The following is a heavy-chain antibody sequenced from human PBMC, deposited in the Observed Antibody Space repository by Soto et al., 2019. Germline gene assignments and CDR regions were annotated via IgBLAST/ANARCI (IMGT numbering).Heavy chain of an antibody. J-gene: IGHJ6*02. CDR1: GFTFSSYS. V-gene: IGHV3-48*02. Sequence: PGESLKISCAASGFTFSSYSMNWVRQAPGKGLEWVSYISSSSSTIYYADSVKGRFTISRDNAKNSLYLQMNSLRDEDTAVYYCARYSKGYCSSTSCYFLAYYYYGMDIWGQGTTATVSS. CDR3: ARYSKGYCSSTSCYFLAYYYYGMDI. CDR2: ISSSSSTI. D-gene: IGHD2-2*01.